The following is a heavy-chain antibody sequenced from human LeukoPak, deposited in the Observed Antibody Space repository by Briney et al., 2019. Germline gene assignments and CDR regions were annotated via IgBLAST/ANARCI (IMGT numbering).Heavy chain of an antibody. CDR2: INPGNGDT. CDR3: ATFRYDYVWGSYRFPFDY. Sequence: AASVKVSCKGSGYTFTNYAVHWVRQAPGQRLEWLGWINPGNGDTKYSQNFQGRVTVTSDTSAATAYVELNSLTSEDTAVYYCATFRYDYVWGSYRFPFDYWGQGTLVTVSS. J-gene: IGHJ4*02. CDR1: GYTFTNYA. D-gene: IGHD3-16*02. V-gene: IGHV1-3*01.